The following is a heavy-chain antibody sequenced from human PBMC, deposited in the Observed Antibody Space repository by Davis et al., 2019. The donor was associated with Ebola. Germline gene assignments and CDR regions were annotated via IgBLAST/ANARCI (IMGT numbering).Heavy chain of an antibody. CDR3: VRDLATISGPDY. CDR2: IWYDGSDQ. D-gene: IGHD1-14*01. Sequence: PGGSLRLSCAASGFTFKNHAMHWVRQAPGKGLEWVSLIWYDGSDQYYSGSVKGRFTISRDNSNNMLYLQMNSLRVEDTAVYYCVRDLATISGPDYWGQGSLVTVSS. CDR1: GFTFKNHA. J-gene: IGHJ4*02. V-gene: IGHV3-33*01.